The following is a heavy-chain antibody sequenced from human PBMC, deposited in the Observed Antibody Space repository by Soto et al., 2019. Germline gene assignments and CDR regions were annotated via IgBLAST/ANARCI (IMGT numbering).Heavy chain of an antibody. Sequence: ASVKVSCKASGYTFTSYYMHWVRQAPGQGLEWMGIINPSGGSTSYAQKFLGRVTMTRDTSTSTVYMELSSLRSEDTAVYYCARARIYCSGGSCLEFYYYYGMDVWGQGTTVTASS. CDR2: INPSGGST. D-gene: IGHD2-15*01. V-gene: IGHV1-46*01. CDR3: ARARIYCSGGSCLEFYYYYGMDV. CDR1: GYTFTSYY. J-gene: IGHJ6*02.